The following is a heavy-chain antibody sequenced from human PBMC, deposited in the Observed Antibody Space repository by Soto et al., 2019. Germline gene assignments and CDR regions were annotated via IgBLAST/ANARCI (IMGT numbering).Heavy chain of an antibody. D-gene: IGHD3-3*01. V-gene: IGHV1-3*01. J-gene: IGHJ4*02. Sequence: ASVKVSCKASGYTFTSYAMHWVRQAPGQRLEWMGWINAGNGNTKYSQKFQGRVTITRDTSASTAYMELSSLRSEDTAVYYCARFPITIFGVVPTAASRSLDYWGQGTLVTVSS. CDR2: INAGNGNT. CDR3: ARFPITIFGVVPTAASRSLDY. CDR1: GYTFTSYA.